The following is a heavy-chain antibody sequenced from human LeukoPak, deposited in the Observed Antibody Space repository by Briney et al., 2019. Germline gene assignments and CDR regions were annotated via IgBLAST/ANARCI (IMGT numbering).Heavy chain of an antibody. CDR1: GFTFTSYG. CDR2: IWYDGSQK. CDR3: ARDRQGTPGTFDI. V-gene: IGHV3-33*01. Sequence: PGGSLRLSCAVSGFTFTSYGMHWVRQGPGKGLGWVAGIWYDGSQKYYADSVKGRFTISRDNSKNTLYLQMNSLRAEDTAVYYCARDRQGTPGTFDIWGQGTMVTVSP. J-gene: IGHJ3*02. D-gene: IGHD1-1*01.